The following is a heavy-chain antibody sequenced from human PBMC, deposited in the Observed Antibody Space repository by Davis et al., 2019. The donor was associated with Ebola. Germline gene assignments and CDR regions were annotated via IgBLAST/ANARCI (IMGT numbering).Heavy chain of an antibody. J-gene: IGHJ6*02. CDR3: ARGVSLYYYYGMDV. Sequence: SETLSLTCAVYGGSFSGYYWSWIRQPPGKGLEWIGEIKHSGSTNYNPSLKSRVTISVDTSKNQFSLKLSSVTAADTAVYYCARGVSLYYYYGMDVWGQGTTVTVSS. CDR1: GGSFSGYY. V-gene: IGHV4-34*01. CDR2: IKHSGST.